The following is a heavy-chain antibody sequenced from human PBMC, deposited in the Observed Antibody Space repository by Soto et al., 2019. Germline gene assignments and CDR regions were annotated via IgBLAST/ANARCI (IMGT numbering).Heavy chain of an antibody. D-gene: IGHD4-4*01. Sequence: GASVKVSCKDSGGTLSSYAISWVRQAPGQGLEWMGGIIPIFGTANYAQKFQGRVTITADESTSTAYMELSSLRSEDTAVYYCARAPVTTWYWFDPWGQGTLVTVSS. CDR3: ARAPVTTWYWFDP. J-gene: IGHJ5*02. CDR2: IIPIFGTA. CDR1: GGTLSSYA. V-gene: IGHV1-69*13.